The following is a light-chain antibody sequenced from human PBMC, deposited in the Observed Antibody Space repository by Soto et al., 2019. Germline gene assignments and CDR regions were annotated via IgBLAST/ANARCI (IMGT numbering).Light chain of an antibody. V-gene: IGLV3-25*03. CDR2: KDI. J-gene: IGLJ1*01. CDR1: ALPKQN. CDR3: QSADNSGIYHV. Sequence: SYELTQTPSVSVSPGQTARITCSGDALPKQNAYWYQQKPGQAPVLVIYKDIERPSGIPERFSGSSSGTTVTLTISRVQAEDEADYYCQSADNSGIYHVFGTGTKLTVL.